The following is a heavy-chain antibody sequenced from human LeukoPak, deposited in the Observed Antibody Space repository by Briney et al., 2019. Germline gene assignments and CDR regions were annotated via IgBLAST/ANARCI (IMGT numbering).Heavy chain of an antibody. CDR2: ISYDGSNK. D-gene: IGHD3-10*01. J-gene: IGHJ4*02. CDR1: GFTFSSYA. CDR3: AKGRYGSGSYYIPPGY. Sequence: AGGSLRLSCAASGFTFSSYAMHWVRQAPGKGLEWVAVISYDGSNKYYADSVKGRFTISRDNSKNTLYLQMNSLRAEDTAVYYCAKGRYGSGSYYIPPGYWGQGTLVTVSS. V-gene: IGHV3-30*04.